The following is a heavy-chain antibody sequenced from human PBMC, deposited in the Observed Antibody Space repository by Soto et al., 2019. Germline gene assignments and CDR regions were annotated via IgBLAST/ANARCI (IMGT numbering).Heavy chain of an antibody. CDR3: ALRAGPL. V-gene: IGHV3-48*01. D-gene: IGHD6-13*01. J-gene: IGHJ4*02. CDR1: VFTFSTYS. Sequence: GLSLRLSCAXSVFTFSTYSMNWVRQAPGKGLEWISYISSSSNTIYYADSVKGRFTISRDNAKNSLYLQMNSLRAEDTAVYYCALRAGPLGGQGTLVTVSS. CDR2: ISSSSNTI.